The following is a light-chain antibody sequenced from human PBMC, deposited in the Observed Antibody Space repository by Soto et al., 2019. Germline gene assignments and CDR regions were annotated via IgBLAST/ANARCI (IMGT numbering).Light chain of an antibody. V-gene: IGKV3-20*01. CDR3: HQYASEPLT. Sequence: PGESATLSCRASQSVGRDYLAWFQHTPGQAPRLLIYDASTRATGVPDRFSGSGSGTDFTFTVSRLEPEDFAVYYCHQYASEPLTFGGGTKLEI. J-gene: IGKJ4*01. CDR2: DAS. CDR1: QSVGRDY.